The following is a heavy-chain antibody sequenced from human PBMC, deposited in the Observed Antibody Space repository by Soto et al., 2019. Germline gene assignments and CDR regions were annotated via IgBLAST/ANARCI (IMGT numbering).Heavy chain of an antibody. J-gene: IGHJ6*02. CDR3: AKARLWGGDGYNSYYYNAMDV. V-gene: IGHV3-66*01. CDR2: IYSGDST. CDR1: GFTVSSNY. Sequence: PGGSLRLSCAASGFTVSSNYMSWVRQAPGKGLEWVSIIYSGDSTYYADSVKGRFTISRDNSKNTLYLQMNSLRAEDTAVYYCAKARLWGGDGYNSYYYNAMDVWGQGTTVTVSS. D-gene: IGHD3-16*01.